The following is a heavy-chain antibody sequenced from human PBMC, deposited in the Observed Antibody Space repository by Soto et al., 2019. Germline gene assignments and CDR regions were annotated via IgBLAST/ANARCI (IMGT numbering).Heavy chain of an antibody. CDR1: GITISNYP. V-gene: IGHV3-23*01. Sequence: EVQLLEAGGGLVQPGGALRLSCAASGITISNYPMSWVRQAPGKGLEWVSGISGSGDRTYYADSAKGRFTISKDISTNSLSLQLDNLGVEDTAVYFCVKDDGGYPSTATHWGQGTLVTVSS. CDR3: VKDDGGYPSTATH. D-gene: IGHD3-22*01. J-gene: IGHJ1*01. CDR2: ISGSGDRT.